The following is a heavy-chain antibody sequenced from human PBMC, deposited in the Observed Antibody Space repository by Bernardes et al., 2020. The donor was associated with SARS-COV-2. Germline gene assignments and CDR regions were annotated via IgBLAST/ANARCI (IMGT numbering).Heavy chain of an antibody. D-gene: IGHD3-3*01. CDR2: VSWDGSTT. V-gene: IGHV3-43*01. J-gene: IGHJ3*01. CDR1: GFTFEDYT. CDR3: ATERQSLTVFGVGHDAFDF. Sequence: SLRLSCAASGFTFEDYTMHWVRQVPGQGLEWVSLVSWDGSTTNYADSVKGRFIISRDSSRNTVHLQMDSLRKEDTALYYCATERQSLTVFGVGHDAFDFWGQGTMVTVSS.